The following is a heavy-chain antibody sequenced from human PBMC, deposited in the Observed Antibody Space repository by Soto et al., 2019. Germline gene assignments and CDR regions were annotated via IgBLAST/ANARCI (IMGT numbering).Heavy chain of an antibody. J-gene: IGHJ4*02. V-gene: IGHV3-21*01. CDR2: ISSSSSYI. CDR1: GFTFSSYS. Sequence: EVQLVESGGGLVKPGGSLRLSCAASGFTFSSYSMNWVRQAPGKGLEWVSSISSSSSYIYYADSVKGRFTISRDNAKNSVYLQMNSLRAEDTAVYYCARDDGVRDFDYWGQGTLVTVSS. D-gene: IGHD3-3*01. CDR3: ARDDGVRDFDY.